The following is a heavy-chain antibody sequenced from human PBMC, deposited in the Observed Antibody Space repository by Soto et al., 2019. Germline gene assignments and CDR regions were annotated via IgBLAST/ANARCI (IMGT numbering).Heavy chain of an antibody. CDR2: IIPILGIA. J-gene: IGHJ6*02. CDR1: GGTFSSYT. CDR3: ARDRLSQGGMDV. Sequence: QVQLVQSGAEVKKPGSSVKVSCKASGGTFSSYTISWVRQAPGQGLEWMGRIIPILGIANYAQKFQGRVTITADKSTSTAYMELSSLRSEDTAVYYCARDRLSQGGMDVWGQGTTVTVSS. D-gene: IGHD2-21*01. V-gene: IGHV1-69*08.